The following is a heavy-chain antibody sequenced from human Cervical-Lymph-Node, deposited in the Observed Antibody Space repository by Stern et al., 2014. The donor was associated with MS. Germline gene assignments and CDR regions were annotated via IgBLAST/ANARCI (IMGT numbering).Heavy chain of an antibody. J-gene: IGHJ6*02. D-gene: IGHD2-15*01. CDR1: GFNFDDYV. Sequence: MQLVQSGGGLVQPGRSLRLSCAASGFNFDDYVMHWVRQAPGKGLEWVSRISGNSGNIAYADSVKGRFTISRDNAQKSLYLQMNSLRAEDTALYYCAKDPPPRWKAGTATQYYYGMDVWGQGTTVTVSS. CDR3: AKDPPPRWKAGTATQYYYGMDV. V-gene: IGHV3-9*01. CDR2: ISGNSGNI.